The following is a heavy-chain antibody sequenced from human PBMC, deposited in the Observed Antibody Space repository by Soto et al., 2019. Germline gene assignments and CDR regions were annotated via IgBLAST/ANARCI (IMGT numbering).Heavy chain of an antibody. CDR3: ASLTVYNYYYMDV. Sequence: PSETLSLTCTVSGGSISSSSYYWGWIRQPPGKGLEWIGSIYYSGSTYYNPSLKSRVTISVDTSKNQFSLKLSSVTAADTAVYYCASLTVYNYYYMDVWGKGTTVTVSS. CDR1: GGSISSSSYY. V-gene: IGHV4-39*01. J-gene: IGHJ6*03. CDR2: IYYSGST. D-gene: IGHD4-4*01.